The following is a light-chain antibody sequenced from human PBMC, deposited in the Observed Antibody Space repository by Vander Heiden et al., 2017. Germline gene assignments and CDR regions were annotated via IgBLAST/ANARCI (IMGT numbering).Light chain of an antibody. CDR1: SSNIGSNY. CDR2: ENN. Sequence: QSVLTQPPSVSAAPGQKVAISCSGSSSNIGSNYVSWYQHLPGTAPKLLIYENNKRPSGIPERFSGSKSGTSATLGITGLQTGDEADHYCGAWDSSLSAYVFGTGTKVTVL. J-gene: IGLJ1*01. CDR3: GAWDSSLSAYV. V-gene: IGLV1-51*02.